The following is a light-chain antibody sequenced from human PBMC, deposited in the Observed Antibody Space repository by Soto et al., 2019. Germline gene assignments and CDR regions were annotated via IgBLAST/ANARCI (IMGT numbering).Light chain of an antibody. CDR2: GAS. V-gene: IGKV3-20*01. Sequence: EIVLTQSPGTLSLSPGERATLSCRASQSVSSSYLAWYQQKPGQAPRLLIYGASSRATGIPDRFSGSGSGTYFTLTISRLETEDFAVYYCQQYGSSPPYTFGQGPKLEIK. J-gene: IGKJ2*01. CDR3: QQYGSSPPYT. CDR1: QSVSSSY.